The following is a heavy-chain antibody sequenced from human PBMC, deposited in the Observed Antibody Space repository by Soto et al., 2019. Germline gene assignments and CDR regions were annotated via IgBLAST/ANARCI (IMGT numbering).Heavy chain of an antibody. CDR1: GFTFSSYA. CDR3: ARDSGWDGDYELYYYYGMDV. J-gene: IGHJ6*02. Sequence: GGSLRLSCAASGFTFSSYAMHWVRQAPGKGLEWVAVISYDGSNKYYADSVKGRFTISRDNSKNTLYLQMNSLRAEDTAVYYCARDSGWDGDYELYYYYGMDVWGQGTTVTVSS. D-gene: IGHD4-17*01. CDR2: ISYDGSNK. V-gene: IGHV3-30-3*01.